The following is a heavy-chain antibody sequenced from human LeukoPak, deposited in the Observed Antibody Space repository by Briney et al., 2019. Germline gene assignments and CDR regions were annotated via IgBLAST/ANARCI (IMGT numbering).Heavy chain of an antibody. CDR1: GFTFSSYG. CDR3: AKGVIYYDSSGYYITVEPFDY. J-gene: IGHJ4*02. D-gene: IGHD3-22*01. CDR2: ISYDGSNK. Sequence: GGSLRLSCAASGFTFSSYGMHWVRQAPGKGLEWVAVISYDGSNKYYADSVKGRFTISRDNSKNTLYLQMNSLRAEDTAVYYCAKGVIYYDSSGYYITVEPFDYWGQGTLVTVSS. V-gene: IGHV3-30*18.